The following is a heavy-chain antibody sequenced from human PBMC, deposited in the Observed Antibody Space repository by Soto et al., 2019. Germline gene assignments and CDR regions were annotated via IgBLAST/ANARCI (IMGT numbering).Heavy chain of an antibody. CDR3: AMRVWGGAGHGFAYYYYGMDV. D-gene: IGHD2-21*01. CDR1: GGTFSSYA. J-gene: IGHJ6*02. Sequence: QVQLVQSGAEVKKPGSSVKVSCKASGGTFSSYAISWVRQAPGQGLEWMGGIIPIFGTANYAQKFQGRVTITADESTSTAYMELSSLRSEDTAVYYCAMRVWGGAGHGFAYYYYGMDVWGQGTTVTVSS. V-gene: IGHV1-69*12. CDR2: IIPIFGTA.